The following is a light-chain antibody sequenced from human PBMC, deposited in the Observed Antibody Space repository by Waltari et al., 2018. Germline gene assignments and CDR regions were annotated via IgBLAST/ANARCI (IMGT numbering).Light chain of an antibody. Sequence: EIVMTQSPATLSVSPGARATLSCRASQSVSSNLAWYQQKPGQAPRLLIFGASTRATGIQARFSGSGSGTEFTLTISSLQSEDFAVYYCQQYDNLPQTFGQGTKVEIK. CDR1: QSVSSN. CDR3: QQYDNLPQT. J-gene: IGKJ1*01. V-gene: IGKV3-15*01. CDR2: GAS.